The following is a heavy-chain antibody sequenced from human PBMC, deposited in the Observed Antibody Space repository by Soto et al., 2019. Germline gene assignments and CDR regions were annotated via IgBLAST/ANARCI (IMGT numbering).Heavy chain of an antibody. J-gene: IGHJ4*02. D-gene: IGHD3-3*01. Sequence: GGSLRLSCAASGFTFSRYAMHWVRQAPGKGLEWVAVISYDGSNKYYADSVKGRFTISRDNSKNTLYLQMNSLRAEDTAVYYCGRDRGRERITILGVVDWGQEPLVTVSS. CDR3: GRDRGRERITILGVVD. CDR1: GFTFSRYA. CDR2: ISYDGSNK. V-gene: IGHV3-30-3*01.